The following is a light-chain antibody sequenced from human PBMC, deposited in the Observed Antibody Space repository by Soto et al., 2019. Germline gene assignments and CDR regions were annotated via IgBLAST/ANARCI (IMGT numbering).Light chain of an antibody. CDR3: QQSYSTPYT. Sequence: EIQMTQSPSSLSASVGDRVTITCRASQSISSYLNWYQQKPGKAPTLLIYAASGLQSGVPSRCSGSGSGTDFTLTISSLQPEDFATYYCQQSYSTPYTFGQGTKLEIK. J-gene: IGKJ2*01. V-gene: IGKV1-39*01. CDR1: QSISSY. CDR2: AAS.